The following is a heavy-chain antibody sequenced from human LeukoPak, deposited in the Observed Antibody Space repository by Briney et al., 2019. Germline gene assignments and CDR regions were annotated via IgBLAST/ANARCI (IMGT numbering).Heavy chain of an antibody. CDR2: IYTSGST. CDR1: GGSISSYY. Sequence: PSETLSLTCTVSGGSISSYYWSWIRQPAGKGLEWIGRIYTSGSTNYNPSLKSRVTMSVDTSKNQFSLKLSSVTAADTAVCYCARDTNGSGSYPLFYWYFDLWGRGTLVTVSS. J-gene: IGHJ2*01. V-gene: IGHV4-4*07. CDR3: ARDTNGSGSYPLFYWYFDL. D-gene: IGHD3-10*01.